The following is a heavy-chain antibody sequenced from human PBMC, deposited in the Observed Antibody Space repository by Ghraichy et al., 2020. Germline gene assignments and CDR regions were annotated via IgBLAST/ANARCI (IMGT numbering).Heavy chain of an antibody. J-gene: IGHJ5*02. V-gene: IGHV3-23*01. D-gene: IGHD3-22*01. CDR2: ISGSGGST. Sequence: GGSLRLSCAASGFTFSSYAMSWVRQAPGKGLEWVSAISGSGGSTYYADSVKGRFTISRDNSKNTLYLQMNSLRAEDTAVYYCAKDLPSYYYDSSGYYPGGWFDPWGQGTLVTVSS. CDR3: AKDLPSYYYDSSGYYPGGWFDP. CDR1: GFTFSSYA.